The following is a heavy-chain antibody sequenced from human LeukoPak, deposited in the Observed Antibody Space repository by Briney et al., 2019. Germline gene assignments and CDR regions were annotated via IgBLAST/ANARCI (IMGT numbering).Heavy chain of an antibody. J-gene: IGHJ4*02. D-gene: IGHD5-12*01. CDR1: GYIFTGYY. Sequence: ASVKVSCKASGYIFTGYYIHWVRQAPGQGLEWMGWINPNSGGTNYAQKFQGRVTMTRDTSISTAYMELSRLRSDDTAVYYCARDRAVATIGGVDYWGQGTLVTVSS. CDR2: INPNSGGT. V-gene: IGHV1-2*02. CDR3: ARDRAVATIGGVDY.